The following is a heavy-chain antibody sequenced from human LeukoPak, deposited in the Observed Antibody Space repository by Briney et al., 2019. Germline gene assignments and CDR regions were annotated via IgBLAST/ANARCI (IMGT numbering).Heavy chain of an antibody. D-gene: IGHD2-15*01. J-gene: IGHJ4*02. V-gene: IGHV3-30-3*01. CDR1: GFTFSSYA. Sequence: GGSLRLSCAASGFTFSSYAMHWVRQAPGKGLEWVAVISYDGSNKYYADSVKGRFTISRDNAKNSLYLQMNSLRAEDTAVYYCARDGRYCSGGSCYSLFDYWGQGTLVTVSS. CDR2: ISYDGSNK. CDR3: ARDGRYCSGGSCYSLFDY.